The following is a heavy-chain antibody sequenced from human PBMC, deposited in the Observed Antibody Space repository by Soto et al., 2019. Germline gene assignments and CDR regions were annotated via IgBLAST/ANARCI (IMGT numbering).Heavy chain of an antibody. J-gene: IGHJ4*02. CDR1: GFTFSSYS. V-gene: IGHV3-48*01. D-gene: IGHD1-26*01. CDR2: ISSSSSTI. CDR3: ATKWDFDY. Sequence: EVQLVESGGGLVQPGGSLRLSCEASGFTFSSYSMNWVRQAPGKGLEWVSYISSSSSTIYYADYVKGRFTISIDNAKNSLYLQMNSLRAEDRAVYYCATKWDFDYWGQGTEVTVSS.